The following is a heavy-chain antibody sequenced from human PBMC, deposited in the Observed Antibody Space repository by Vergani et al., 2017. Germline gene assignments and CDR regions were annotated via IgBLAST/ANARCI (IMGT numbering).Heavy chain of an antibody. CDR3: ASQGYCSGSSCPNYYYYAIDV. Sequence: QVQLVESGGGLVKPGGSLRLSCAASGFTFSDYYMSWIRQAPGKGLEWVSYISSSGSTIYYADSVKGRFTISRDNAKKSLYLQMNSLRAEDTAVYYCASQGYCSGSSCPNYYYYAIDVWGQGTTVTVSS. V-gene: IGHV3-11*04. CDR1: GFTFSDYY. J-gene: IGHJ6*02. D-gene: IGHD2-15*01. CDR2: ISSSGSTI.